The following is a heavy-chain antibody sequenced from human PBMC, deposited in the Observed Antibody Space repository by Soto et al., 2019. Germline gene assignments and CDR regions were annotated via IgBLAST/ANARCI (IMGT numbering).Heavy chain of an antibody. J-gene: IGHJ3*02. CDR2: IYWDDDK. CDR1: GFSLSTSGVS. Sequence: QITLKKSGPTVVKPTQTLTLTCTLSGFSLSTSGVSVGWIRQPPGKALEWLALIYWDDDKRYSPSLKNRLTITNDTSKNQVVLIMTDMDLVDTGTYYCAHRVVGEDAFDIWGQGTLVTVSS. V-gene: IGHV2-5*02. CDR3: AHRVVGEDAFDI.